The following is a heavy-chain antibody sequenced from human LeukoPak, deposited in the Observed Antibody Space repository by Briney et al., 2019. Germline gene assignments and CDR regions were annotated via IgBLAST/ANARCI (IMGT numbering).Heavy chain of an antibody. CDR2: INHSGST. D-gene: IGHD6-13*01. CDR1: GLTFSGYY. V-gene: IGHV4-34*01. J-gene: IGHJ4*02. CDR3: ARRPDSSSWYIDY. Sequence: PSETLSLTCAVYGLTFSGYYWRWIRQPPGKGLEWIGEINHSGSTNYNPSLKSRVTISVDTSKNQFSLKLSSVTAADTAVYYCARRPDSSSWYIDYWGQGTLVTVSS.